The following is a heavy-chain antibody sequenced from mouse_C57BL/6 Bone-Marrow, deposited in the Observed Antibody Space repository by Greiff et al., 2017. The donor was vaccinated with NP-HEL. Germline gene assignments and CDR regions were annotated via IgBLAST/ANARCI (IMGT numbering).Heavy chain of an antibody. CDR3: AREGVYCDNWTDY. V-gene: IGHV1-72*01. D-gene: IGHD2-1*01. CDR2: IDPNSGGT. J-gene: IGHJ2*01. CDR1: GYTFTSYW. Sequence: VQLQQPGAELVKPGASVKLSCKASGYTFTSYWMHWVKQRPGRGLEWIGRIDPNSGGTKYNEKFKGKATLTVDKPSSTAYMQLSSLTSEDSAVDDCAREGVYCDNWTDYWGQGTTLTVSS.